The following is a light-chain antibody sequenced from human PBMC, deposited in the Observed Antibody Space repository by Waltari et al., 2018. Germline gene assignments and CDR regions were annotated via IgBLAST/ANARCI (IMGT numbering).Light chain of an antibody. CDR2: GAS. CDR1: LRLTKRY. CDR3: QQYGSSVMYT. Sequence: VLTQSPGTLPLSPGERATLSCRASLRLTKRYLAWYQQKPGQAPRLLIYGASSRAAGIPDRFSGSGSGTDFTLTISRLEPEDFAVYYCQQYGSSVMYTFGQGTKVEIK. V-gene: IGKV3-20*01. J-gene: IGKJ2*01.